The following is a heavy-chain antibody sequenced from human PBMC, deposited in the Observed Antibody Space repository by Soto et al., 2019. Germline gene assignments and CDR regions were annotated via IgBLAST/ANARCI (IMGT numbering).Heavy chain of an antibody. D-gene: IGHD2-15*01. CDR1: GFTFSSYA. J-gene: IGHJ4*02. CDR2: ISYDGSNK. V-gene: IGHV3-30-3*01. CDR3: ARSVYCSGGSCYSSYYFDY. Sequence: QVQLVESGGGVVQPGMSLRLSCAASGFTFSSYAMHWVRQAPGKGLEWVAVISYDGSNKYYADSVKGRFTISRDNSKNTLYLQMNSLRAEDTAVYYCARSVYCSGGSCYSSYYFDYWGQGTLVTVSS.